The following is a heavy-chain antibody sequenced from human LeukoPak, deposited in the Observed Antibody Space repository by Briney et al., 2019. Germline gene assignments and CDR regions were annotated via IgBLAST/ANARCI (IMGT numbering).Heavy chain of an antibody. D-gene: IGHD3-22*01. CDR3: ALSDYYDSSGYSY. CDR2: INHSGST. Sequence: PSETLSLTCAVSGGSSSGYYWSWIRQPPGKGLEWIGEINHSGSTNYNPSLKSRVTISVDTSKNQFSLKLSSVTAADTAVYYCALSDYYDSSGYSYWGQGTMVTVSS. CDR1: GGSSSGYY. V-gene: IGHV4-34*01. J-gene: IGHJ3*01.